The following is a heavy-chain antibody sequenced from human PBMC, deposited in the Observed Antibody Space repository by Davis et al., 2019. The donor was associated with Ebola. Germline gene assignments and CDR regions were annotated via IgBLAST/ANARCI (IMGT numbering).Heavy chain of an antibody. V-gene: IGHV5-51*01. CDR2: IYPDDSDT. CDR3: ARRSPYYYYYGMDV. Sequence: GESLKISCKGSGYKFSSYWIAWVRQIPGKGLEWMGIIYPDDSDTSYSPSFQSQVTISADKSISTAYLQWSSLKASDTAMYYCARRSPYYYYYGMDVWGKGTTVTVSS. J-gene: IGHJ6*04. CDR1: GYKFSSYW.